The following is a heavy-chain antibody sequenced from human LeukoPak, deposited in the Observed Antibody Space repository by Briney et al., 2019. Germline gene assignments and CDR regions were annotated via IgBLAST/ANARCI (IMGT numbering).Heavy chain of an antibody. Sequence: GSSVTVSCKASGGTFSSYAISWVRQAPGQGLEWMGRIIPILGIANYAQKFQGRVTITADKSTSTAYMELSSLRSEDTAVYYCARDRADSSETNDYWGQGTLVTVSS. J-gene: IGHJ4*02. CDR1: GGTFSSYA. D-gene: IGHD3-22*01. CDR2: IIPILGIA. CDR3: ARDRADSSETNDY. V-gene: IGHV1-69*04.